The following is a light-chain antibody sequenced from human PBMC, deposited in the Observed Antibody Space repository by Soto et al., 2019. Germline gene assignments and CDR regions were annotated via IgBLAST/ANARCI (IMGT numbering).Light chain of an antibody. CDR2: DVS. V-gene: IGLV2-11*01. CDR1: SSDVGAYNY. J-gene: IGLJ2*01. CDR3: SSFAGRSNLV. Sequence: QSALTQPRSVSGSPGQSVTISCTGTSSDVGAYNYVSWYQQHPGKAPKVIIYDVSKRPSGVPDRFSGSKSGSTASLTISGLQAEDGSDYYCSSFAGRSNLVFGGGTKLTVL.